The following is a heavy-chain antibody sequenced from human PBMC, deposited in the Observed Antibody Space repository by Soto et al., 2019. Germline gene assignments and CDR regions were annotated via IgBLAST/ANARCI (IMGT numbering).Heavy chain of an antibody. Sequence: EVQLVESGGGLVQPGGSLRLSCAASAFTLSDSWMTWVRQAPGKGLQWVANIKQDGSEKYYVDSVKGRFTISRDNAKNSLYLKMNSLRAEDTAVYYCARGTLYLDYWGQGSLVTVSS. D-gene: IGHD3-16*02. CDR1: AFTLSDSW. V-gene: IGHV3-7*01. CDR3: ARGTLYLDY. J-gene: IGHJ4*02. CDR2: IKQDGSEK.